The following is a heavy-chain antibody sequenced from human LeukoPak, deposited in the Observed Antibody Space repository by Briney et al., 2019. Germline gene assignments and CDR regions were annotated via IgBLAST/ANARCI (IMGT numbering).Heavy chain of an antibody. CDR2: INPNSGGT. Sequence: ASVKASCKASGYTFTGYDMHWVRQAPGQGLEWMGWINPNSGGTNYAQKFQGRVTMTRDTSISTAYMELSRLRSDDTAVYYCAREGRLIAARPGVDYWGQGTLVTVSS. CDR3: AREGRLIAARPGVDY. V-gene: IGHV1-2*02. CDR1: GYTFTGYD. J-gene: IGHJ4*02. D-gene: IGHD6-6*01.